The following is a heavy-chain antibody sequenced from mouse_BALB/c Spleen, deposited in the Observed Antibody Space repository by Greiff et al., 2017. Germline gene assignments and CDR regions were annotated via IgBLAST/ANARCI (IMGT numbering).Heavy chain of an antibody. Sequence: EVQGVESGGGLVKPGGSLKLSCAASGFTFSDYYMYWVRQTPEKRLEWVATISDGGSYTYYPDSVKGRFTISRDNAKNNLYLQMSSLKSEDTAMYYCARDEAYGNPWFAYWGQGTLVTVSA. CDR2: ISDGGSYT. CDR3: ARDEAYGNPWFAY. J-gene: IGHJ3*01. CDR1: GFTFSDYY. D-gene: IGHD2-1*01. V-gene: IGHV5-4*02.